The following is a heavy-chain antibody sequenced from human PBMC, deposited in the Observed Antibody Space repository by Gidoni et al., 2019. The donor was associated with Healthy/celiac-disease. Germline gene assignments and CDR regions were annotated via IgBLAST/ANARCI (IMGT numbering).Heavy chain of an antibody. CDR2: IYYSGST. V-gene: IGHV4-39*01. Sequence: QLQLQESGPGLVKPSETLSLTCTVSGGSISSSSYYWGWIRQPPGKGLEWIGSIYYSGSTYYNPSLKSRVTISVDTSKNQFSLKLSSVTAADTAVYYCARRSSSWSYYFDYWGQGTLVTVSS. CDR3: ARRSSSWSYYFDY. D-gene: IGHD6-13*01. CDR1: GGSISSSSYY. J-gene: IGHJ4*02.